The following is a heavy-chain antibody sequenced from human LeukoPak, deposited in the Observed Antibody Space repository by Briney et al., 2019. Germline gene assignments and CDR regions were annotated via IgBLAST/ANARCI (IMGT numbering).Heavy chain of an antibody. J-gene: IGHJ4*02. D-gene: IGHD6-19*01. CDR1: GFTFSTLP. V-gene: IGHV3-64D*06. CDR3: VNQISGWVY. CDR2: SSGNGGST. Sequence: GGSLRLSCSASGFTFSTLPMHWVRQAPGKGLEYVSGSSGNGGSTCYADSVKGRFTISRDNSKNTLYLQMSSLRPEDTAVYYCVNQISGWVYWGQGTLVTVSS.